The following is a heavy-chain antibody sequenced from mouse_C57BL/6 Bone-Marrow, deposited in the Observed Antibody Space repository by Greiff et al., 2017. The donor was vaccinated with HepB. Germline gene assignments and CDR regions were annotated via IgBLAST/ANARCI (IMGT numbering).Heavy chain of an antibody. V-gene: IGHV14-2*01. CDR2: IDPEDGET. CDR1: GFNINDYY. D-gene: IGHD1-1*01. Sequence: EVQLQQSGAELVKPGASVKLSCTASGFNINDYYMHWVKQRTEQGLEWIGRIDPEDGETKYAPKFQGKATITADTSSNTAYLQLSSLTSEDTAVYYCAVHYYGSSYWFAYWGQGTLVTVSA. J-gene: IGHJ3*01. CDR3: AVHYYGSSYWFAY.